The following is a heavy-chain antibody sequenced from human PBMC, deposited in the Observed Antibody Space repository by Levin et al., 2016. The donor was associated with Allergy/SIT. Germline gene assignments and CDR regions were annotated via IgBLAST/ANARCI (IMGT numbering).Heavy chain of an antibody. CDR2: IKQDGSEK. Sequence: GGSLRLSCAASGFTFSSYWMSWVRQAPGKGLEWVANIKQDGSEKYYVDSVKGRFTISRDNAKNSLYLQMNSLRAEDTAVYYCARARTTGTTVPSRRPPKPSYYFDYWGQGTLVTVSS. V-gene: IGHV3-7*04. D-gene: IGHD1-1*01. CDR1: GFTFSSYW. CDR3: ARARTTGTTVPSRRPPKPSYYFDY. J-gene: IGHJ4*02.